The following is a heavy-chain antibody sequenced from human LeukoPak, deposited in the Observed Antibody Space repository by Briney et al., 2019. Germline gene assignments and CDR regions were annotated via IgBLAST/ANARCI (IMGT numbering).Heavy chain of an antibody. CDR3: AREIKIQGFRAFDF. CDR2: INDGGTYT. V-gene: IGHV3-74*01. Sequence: GGSLRLSCAASGFAFREYWMHWVRQTPGTGLMWVARINDGGTYTAYADSVKGRFTVSRDNAENTLYLQMNTLRVEDTAIYYCAREIKIQGFRAFDFWGQGTRVTVSS. D-gene: IGHD3-10*01. CDR1: GFAFREYW. J-gene: IGHJ4*02.